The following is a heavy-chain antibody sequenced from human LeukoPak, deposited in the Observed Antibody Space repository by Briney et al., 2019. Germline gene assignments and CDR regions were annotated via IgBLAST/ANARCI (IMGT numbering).Heavy chain of an antibody. D-gene: IGHD4-17*01. CDR1: GGSIGSHY. J-gene: IGHJ5*02. V-gene: IGHV4-59*11. CDR2: VYDIGST. Sequence: SETLSLTCTVSGGSIGSHYWTWIRQTPGKGLEWIGYVYDIGSTKYNPSLKSRVTISVDTSKNQFSLKLSSVTAAVTAVYYCARRRTTVTTSGWFDPWGQGTLVTVSS. CDR3: ARRRTTVTTSGWFDP.